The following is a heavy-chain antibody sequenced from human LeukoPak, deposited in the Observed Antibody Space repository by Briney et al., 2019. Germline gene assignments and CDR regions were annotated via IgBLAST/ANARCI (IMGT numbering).Heavy chain of an antibody. V-gene: IGHV1-3*01. CDR3: ATPNLGGFDY. CDR2: INAGNGNT. J-gene: IGHJ4*02. D-gene: IGHD1-26*01. Sequence: ASVKVSCKASGYTFINFAINWGRQAPGQRPEWMGWINAGNGNTKYSQKFQGRVTMTEDTSTDTAYMELSSLRSEDTAVYYCATPNLGGFDYWGQGTLVTVSS. CDR1: GYTFINFA.